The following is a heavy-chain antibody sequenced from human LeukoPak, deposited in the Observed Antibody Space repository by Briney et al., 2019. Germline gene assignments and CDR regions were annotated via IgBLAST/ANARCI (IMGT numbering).Heavy chain of an antibody. J-gene: IGHJ4*02. Sequence: GGSLILSCAASGFTFRSYEMHWVRLAPGKGLTWVSRINSDGTKTDYADSVKGRFTISRDNSKNTLYLQMNSLRAEDTAIYYCASLDPFDYWGQGTLVTVSS. CDR2: INSDGTKT. CDR3: ASLDPFDY. V-gene: IGHV3-74*01. CDR1: GFTFRSYE.